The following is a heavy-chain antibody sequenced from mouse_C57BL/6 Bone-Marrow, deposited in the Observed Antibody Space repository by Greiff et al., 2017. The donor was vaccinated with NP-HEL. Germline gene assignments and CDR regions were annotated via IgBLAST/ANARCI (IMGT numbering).Heavy chain of an antibody. J-gene: IGHJ1*03. CDR2: ISNGGGST. CDR1: GFTFSDYY. CDR3: AIHSPLGTPRYWYFDV. Sequence: EVNVVESGGGLVQPGGSLKLSCAASGFTFSDYYMYWVRQTPEKRLEWVAYISNGGGSTYYPDTVKGRFTISRDNAKNTLYLQMSRLKSEDTAMYYCAIHSPLGTPRYWYFDVWGTGTTVTVSS. V-gene: IGHV5-12*01. D-gene: IGHD1-1*01.